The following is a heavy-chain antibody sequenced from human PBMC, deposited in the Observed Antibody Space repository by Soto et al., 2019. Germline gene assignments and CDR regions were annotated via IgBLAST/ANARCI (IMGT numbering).Heavy chain of an antibody. CDR1: GFSLSTSGVG. CDR3: ARSPCSGGTCYRFDY. Sequence: QITLKESGPPLVKPTQTLTLTCTISGFSLSTSGVGVGWIRQPPGKSLEWLALIYWDDVQRYSPSLKTRLTITQDTSRSQVVPTMTNMDPVDTATYYCARSPCSGGTCYRFDYGGQGTLVTVSS. CDR2: IYWDDVQ. V-gene: IGHV2-5*02. D-gene: IGHD2-15*01. J-gene: IGHJ4*02.